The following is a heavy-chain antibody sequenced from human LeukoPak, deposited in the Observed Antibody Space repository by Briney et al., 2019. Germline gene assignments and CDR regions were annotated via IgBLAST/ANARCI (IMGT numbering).Heavy chain of an antibody. J-gene: IGHJ4*02. CDR2: INHSGST. D-gene: IGHD3-22*01. V-gene: IGHV4-34*01. Sequence: SETLSLTCAVYGGSFSGYYWSWIRQPPGKGLEWIGEINHSGSTNYNPSLKSRVTISVDTSKNQFSLKLSSVTAADTAVYYCARDRTGDYYDSSGPSYYFDYWGQGTLVTVSS. CDR1: GGSFSGYY. CDR3: ARDRTGDYYDSSGPSYYFDY.